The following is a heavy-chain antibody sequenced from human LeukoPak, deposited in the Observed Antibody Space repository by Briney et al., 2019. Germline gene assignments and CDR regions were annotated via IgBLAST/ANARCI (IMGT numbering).Heavy chain of an antibody. J-gene: IGHJ3*02. CDR1: GGSISSGGYY. V-gene: IGHV4-30-2*01. Sequence: SETLSLTCTVSGGSISSGGYYWSWIRQPPGKGLEWIGYIYHSGSTYYNPSLKSRVTISVDRSKNQFSLKLSSVTAADTAVYYCASADILTPNAFDIWGQGTMVTVSS. D-gene: IGHD3-9*01. CDR3: ASADILTPNAFDI. CDR2: IYHSGST.